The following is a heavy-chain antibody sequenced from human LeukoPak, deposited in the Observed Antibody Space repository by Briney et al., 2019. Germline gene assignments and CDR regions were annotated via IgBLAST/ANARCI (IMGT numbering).Heavy chain of an antibody. Sequence: ASVKDSCKASGYTLTGYYMQWVRQAPGQGLEWMGWINPNSGATNYAQKFQGRVTMTRDSSISTAYMELSRLRSDDTAVYYCARALSRANFDHWGQGTLVTVSS. J-gene: IGHJ4*02. D-gene: IGHD4/OR15-4a*01. CDR2: INPNSGAT. V-gene: IGHV1-2*02. CDR1: GYTLTGYY. CDR3: ARALSRANFDH.